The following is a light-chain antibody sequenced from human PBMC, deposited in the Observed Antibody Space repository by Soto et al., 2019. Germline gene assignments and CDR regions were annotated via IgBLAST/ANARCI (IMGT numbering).Light chain of an antibody. J-gene: IGKJ2*01. V-gene: IGKV3-20*01. CDR3: QQYITHPYT. Sequence: EIVLTQSPGTLSLSPGERATLSCRASQSVSSSYLAWYQQKPGQAPRLLIYGASSRATGIPDRFSGSGSGTDFTLTISSLQPEDSATYYCQQYITHPYTFGQGTKVDIK. CDR2: GAS. CDR1: QSVSSSY.